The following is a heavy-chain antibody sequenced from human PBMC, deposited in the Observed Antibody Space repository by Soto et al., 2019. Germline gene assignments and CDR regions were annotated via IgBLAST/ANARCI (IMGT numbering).Heavy chain of an antibody. D-gene: IGHD1-26*01. V-gene: IGHV1-69*13. CDR2: IIPIFGTA. J-gene: IGHJ5*02. CDR3: ARVPYSGSQEPWFDP. CDR1: GCTFSSYA. Sequence: GASVKVSCKASGCTFSSYAISWVRQAPGQGLEWMGGIIPIFGTANYAQKFQGRVTITADESTSTAYMELSSLRSEDTAVYYCARVPYSGSQEPWFDPWGQGTLVTVSS.